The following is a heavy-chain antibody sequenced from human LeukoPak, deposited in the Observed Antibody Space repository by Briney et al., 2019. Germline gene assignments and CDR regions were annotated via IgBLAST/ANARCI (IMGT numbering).Heavy chain of an antibody. D-gene: IGHD2-8*01. CDR3: AREVYAIHYYYYYGMDV. CDR1: GGSISSGSYY. J-gene: IGHJ6*02. Sequence: SETLSLTCTVSGGSISSGSYYWSWIRQPAGKELEWIGRIYTSGSTNYNPSLKSRVTISVDTSKNQFSLKLSSVTAADTAVYYCAREVYAIHYYYYYGMDVWGQGTTVTVSS. CDR2: IYTSGST. V-gene: IGHV4-61*02.